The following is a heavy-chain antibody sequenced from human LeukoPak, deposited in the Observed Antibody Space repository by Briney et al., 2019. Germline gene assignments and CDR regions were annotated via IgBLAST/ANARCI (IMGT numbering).Heavy chain of an antibody. CDR1: GGSISSGGYY. CDR2: IYHSGST. J-gene: IGHJ4*02. V-gene: IGHV4-30-2*01. Sequence: SETLSLTCTVSGGSISSGGYYWSWIRQPPGKGLEWIGYIYHSGSTYYNPSLKSRVTISVDTSKKQFSLNLSSVTAADSAVYYCASRVGLWGYFDYWGQGALVTVSS. D-gene: IGHD7-27*01. CDR3: ASRVGLWGYFDY.